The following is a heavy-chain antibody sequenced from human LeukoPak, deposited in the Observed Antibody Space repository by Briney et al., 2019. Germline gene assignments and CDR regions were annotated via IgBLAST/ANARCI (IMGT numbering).Heavy chain of an antibody. CDR3: ARDGARRGYSYAS. CDR2: IYSGGST. J-gene: IGHJ4*02. D-gene: IGHD5-18*01. V-gene: IGHV3-66*02. Sequence: GGSLRLSCAASGFTVSSNYMSWVRQAPGKGLEWVSVIYSGGSTYYADSVKGRFTISRDNSKNMLYLQMNSLRAEDTAVYYCARDGARRGYSYASWGQGTLVTVSS. CDR1: GFTVSSNY.